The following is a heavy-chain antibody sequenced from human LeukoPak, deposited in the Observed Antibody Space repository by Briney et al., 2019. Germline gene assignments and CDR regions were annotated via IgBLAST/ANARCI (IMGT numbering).Heavy chain of an antibody. CDR3: ARGGNYWPQWWFDP. J-gene: IGHJ5*02. V-gene: IGHV4-59*01. CDR1: GGSISTCD. D-gene: IGHD1-26*01. CDR2: IYYTGST. Sequence: SETLPLTCTVSGGSISTCDWSWTRLPPGKGREWIGYIYYTGSTSYNPSLKSRVTMSLDASKNQFSLELNSVTPADTAVYYCARGGNYWPQWWFDPWGRGTLVSVSS.